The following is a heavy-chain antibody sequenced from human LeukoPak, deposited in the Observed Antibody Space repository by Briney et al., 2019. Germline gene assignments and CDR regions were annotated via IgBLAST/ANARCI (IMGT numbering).Heavy chain of an antibody. CDR1: GYTFTSYY. V-gene: IGHV1-46*01. CDR2: INPSGGST. Sequence: ASVKVSCKASGYTFTSYYMHWVRQAPGQGLEWMGIINPSGGSTSYAQKVQGRVTMTRDMSTSTVYMELSSLRSEDPAVYYCATLGPKDFDYWGQGTLVTVSS. CDR3: ATLGPKDFDY. J-gene: IGHJ4*02.